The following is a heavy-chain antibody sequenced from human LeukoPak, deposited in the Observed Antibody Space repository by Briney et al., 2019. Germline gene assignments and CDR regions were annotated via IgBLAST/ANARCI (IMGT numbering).Heavy chain of an antibody. CDR2: MNPNSGNT. CDR3: ARGREGVVVPAAMMTQETTVTTGDY. Sequence: ASVKVSCKASGYTFTSYDINWVRQATGQGLEWMGWMNPNSGNTVYAQKFQGRVTMTRNTSISTAYMELSSLRSEDTAVYYCARGREGVVVPAAMMTQETTVTTGDYWGQGTLVTVSS. J-gene: IGHJ4*02. CDR1: GYTFTSYD. D-gene: IGHD2-2*01. V-gene: IGHV1-8*01.